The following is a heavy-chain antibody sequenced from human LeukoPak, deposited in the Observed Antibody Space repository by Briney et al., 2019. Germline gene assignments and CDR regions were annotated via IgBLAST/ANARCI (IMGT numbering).Heavy chain of an antibody. V-gene: IGHV4-34*01. J-gene: IGHJ5*02. Sequence: SETLSLTCAVYGGSFSGYYWSWIRQPPGKGLEWIGEINHSGSTNYNPSLKRRVTISVDTSKNQFSLKLSSVTAADTAVYYCASPSMIGGTFDPWGQGTLVTVSS. CDR2: INHSGST. CDR3: ASPSMIGGTFDP. CDR1: GGSFSGYY. D-gene: IGHD3-10*02.